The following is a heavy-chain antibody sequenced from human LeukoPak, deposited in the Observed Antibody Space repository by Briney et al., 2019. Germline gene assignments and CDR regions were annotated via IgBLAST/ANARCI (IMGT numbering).Heavy chain of an antibody. J-gene: IGHJ4*02. V-gene: IGHV4-39*01. CDR1: GGSISSSSYY. CDR3: ATSVSIAVAGTFDY. D-gene: IGHD6-19*01. CDR2: IYYSGST. Sequence: PSETLSLTCTVSGGSISSSSYYWGWIRQPPGKGLEWIGSIYYSGSTYYNPSLKSRVTISVDTSKNQFSIKLSSVTAADTAVYYCATSVSIAVAGTFDYWGQGTLVTVSS.